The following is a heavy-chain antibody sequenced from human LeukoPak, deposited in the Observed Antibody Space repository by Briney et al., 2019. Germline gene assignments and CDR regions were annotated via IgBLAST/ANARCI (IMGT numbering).Heavy chain of an antibody. Sequence: GASVKVSCKASGYTFINFYMHWVRQAPGQGLEWMGRIHPSGGSTSYAQKLHGRVAMTRDTSTSTVYMELSSLRSKDTAVYYCARDTAFGVVIIDPTQANAFDIWGQGTMVTVSS. CDR2: IHPSGGST. D-gene: IGHD3-3*01. CDR3: ARDTAFGVVIIDPTQANAFDI. V-gene: IGHV1-46*04. CDR1: GYTFINFY. J-gene: IGHJ3*02.